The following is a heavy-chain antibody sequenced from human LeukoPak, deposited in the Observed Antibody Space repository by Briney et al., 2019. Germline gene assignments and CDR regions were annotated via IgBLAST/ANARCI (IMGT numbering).Heavy chain of an antibody. Sequence: PSETLSLTCTVSGGSISSGGYYWSWIRQHPGKGLEWIGYIYYSGSTYYNPSLKSRVTISVDTSKNQISLKLSSVTAADTAVYYCARSYGSGSAGYDYWGQGTLVTVSS. CDR1: GGSISSGGYY. V-gene: IGHV4-31*03. CDR2: IYYSGST. J-gene: IGHJ4*02. CDR3: ARSYGSGSAGYDY. D-gene: IGHD3-10*01.